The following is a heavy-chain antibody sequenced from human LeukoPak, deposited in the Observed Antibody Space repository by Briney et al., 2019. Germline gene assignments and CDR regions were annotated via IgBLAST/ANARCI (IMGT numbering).Heavy chain of an antibody. J-gene: IGHJ4*02. D-gene: IGHD2-21*02. V-gene: IGHV4-59*01. CDR1: DGSINNYY. Sequence: SETLSLTCTVSDGSINNYYWTWIRQPPGKGLEWIGCIYYSGSTNYNPSLKSRVTISVDTSKNQFSLKLSSVTAADTAVYYCARVVVTRAGPAYFDYWAREPWSPSPQ. CDR2: IYYSGST. CDR3: ARVVVTRAGPAYFDY.